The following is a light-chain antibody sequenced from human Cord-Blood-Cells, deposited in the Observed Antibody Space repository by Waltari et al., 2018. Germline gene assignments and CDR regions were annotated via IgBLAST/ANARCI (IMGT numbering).Light chain of an antibody. J-gene: IGKJ4*01. CDR1: QSISSY. CDR3: QQSYSTLT. Sequence: DIQMTQSPSSLSASVGDRVTITCRASQSISSYLNWYQQKPGKAPKLLIYAASSLQSGVPSRFSVSGSGTDVTLTISSLQPEDFATYYCQQSYSTLTFGGGTKVEIK. V-gene: IGKV1-39*01. CDR2: AAS.